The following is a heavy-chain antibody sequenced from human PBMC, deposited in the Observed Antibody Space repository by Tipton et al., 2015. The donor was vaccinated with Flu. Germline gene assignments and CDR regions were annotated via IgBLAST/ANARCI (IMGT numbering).Heavy chain of an antibody. CDR3: ARLKGYYYDSTGYRYFDS. CDR1: GYDFTNNW. CDR2: IYPGDSES. J-gene: IGHJ4*02. D-gene: IGHD3-22*01. Sequence: VQLVQSGAEVKKPGESLKISCKGSGYDFTNNWIGWVRQMPGKGLEWMGIIYPGDSESKYSPSFQGQVTISADKSISTAYLQWSSLKASDTAMYYCARLKGYYYDSTGYRYFDSWGQGTLVTVSS. V-gene: IGHV5-51*01.